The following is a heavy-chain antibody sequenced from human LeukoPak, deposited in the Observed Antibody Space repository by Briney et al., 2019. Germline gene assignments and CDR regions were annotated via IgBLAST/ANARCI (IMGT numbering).Heavy chain of an antibody. CDR3: ATDYPLAVAGTFDY. Sequence: PSVKVSCKVSGYTLTELSMHWVRQAPGKGLEWMGGFDPEDGETIYAQKFQGRATMTEDTSTDTAYMELSSLRSEDTAVYYCATDYPLAVAGTFDYWGQGTLVTVSS. CDR2: FDPEDGET. CDR1: GYTLTELS. V-gene: IGHV1-24*01. J-gene: IGHJ4*02. D-gene: IGHD6-19*01.